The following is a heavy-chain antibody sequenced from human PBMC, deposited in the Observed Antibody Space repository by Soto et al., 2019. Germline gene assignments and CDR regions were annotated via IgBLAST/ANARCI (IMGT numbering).Heavy chain of an antibody. D-gene: IGHD5-18*01. CDR3: ARAVDAAMDPLDY. J-gene: IGHJ4*02. CDR1: GFDFRNYA. V-gene: IGHV3-30-3*01. Sequence: QVLLVESGGGVAQPGRSLRLSCAASGFDFRNYAMHWVRQSPGKGPEWVAITSDDGDIQYYADSVKGRFTISRDNSKNTLYLQMTSLRSEGAAVYFCARAVDAAMDPLDYWGQGTLVTVSS. CDR2: TSDDGDIQ.